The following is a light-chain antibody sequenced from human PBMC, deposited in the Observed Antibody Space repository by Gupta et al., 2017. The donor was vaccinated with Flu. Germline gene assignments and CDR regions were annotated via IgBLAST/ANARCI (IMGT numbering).Light chain of an antibody. Sequence: DNQMTQSPSTLSASVGDRVTITCRASQTTHSYLAWYQQKPGKAPKLLIYAASILESGIPSRFSGSGSGTEFTLTISSVQPDDFASYYCQQDGSYDYTFGQGTKMEI. CDR2: AAS. V-gene: IGKV1-5*03. CDR3: QQDGSYDYT. J-gene: IGKJ2*01. CDR1: QTTHSY.